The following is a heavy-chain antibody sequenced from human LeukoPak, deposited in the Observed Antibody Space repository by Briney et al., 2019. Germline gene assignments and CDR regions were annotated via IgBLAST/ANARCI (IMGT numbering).Heavy chain of an antibody. D-gene: IGHD5-12*01. V-gene: IGHV3-23*01. CDR2: ISGIGGST. J-gene: IGHJ6*02. Sequence: GGSLRLSCAASGFTFSDNAMSWVRQAPGKGLEWVSVISGIGGSTFYADSVKGRFTISRDNFKNTLYLQMNSVRPEDTAVYYCARAGWLRFTTTEELDLDVWGQGTTVTVSS. CDR1: GFTFSDNA. CDR3: ARAGWLRFTTTEELDLDV.